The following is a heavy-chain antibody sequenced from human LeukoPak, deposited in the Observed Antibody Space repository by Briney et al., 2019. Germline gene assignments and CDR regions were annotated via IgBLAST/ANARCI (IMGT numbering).Heavy chain of an antibody. J-gene: IGHJ3*01. CDR1: GFTFRTYG. D-gene: IGHD3-16*01. CDR3: AKRADYYDSSRASYDAFDL. V-gene: IGHV3-30*02. Sequence: QPGGSLRLSCAASGFTFRTYGMHWVRQAPGKGLEWVTLIRYDGSDKYYADSVRGRFTISRDNSKNTLFLQMNSLRFDDTAVYYCAKRADYYDSSRASYDAFDLWGQGTMVTVSS. CDR2: IRYDGSDK.